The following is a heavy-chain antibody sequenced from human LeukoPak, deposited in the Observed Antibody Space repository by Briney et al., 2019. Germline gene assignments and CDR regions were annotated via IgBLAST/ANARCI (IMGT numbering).Heavy chain of an antibody. CDR2: INPNSGAT. Sequence: ASVKVSCKASGYTFTAYYVHWVRQASGQGLEYMGWINPNSGATNHAQKSQGRVTMTSDTSITTAYMELSSLRSDDTAVFYCETRSRSDTGMDNWGQGTLVSVSS. CDR1: GYTFTAYY. D-gene: IGHD5-18*01. CDR3: ETRSRSDTGMDN. V-gene: IGHV1-2*02. J-gene: IGHJ4*02.